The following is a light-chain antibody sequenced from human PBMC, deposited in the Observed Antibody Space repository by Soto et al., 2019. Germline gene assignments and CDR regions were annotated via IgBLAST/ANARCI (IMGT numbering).Light chain of an antibody. Sequence: NVVTKSPGTLSLSKEERATLSCRASQSVSSSYLAWYQQKPGQAPRLLIYGASSRATGIPDRFSGSGSGTDFTLTISRLEPEDFAVYYCQQYGISPVPFGQGTKVDIK. CDR1: QSVSSSY. V-gene: IGKV3-20*01. CDR2: GAS. J-gene: IGKJ1*01. CDR3: QQYGISPVP.